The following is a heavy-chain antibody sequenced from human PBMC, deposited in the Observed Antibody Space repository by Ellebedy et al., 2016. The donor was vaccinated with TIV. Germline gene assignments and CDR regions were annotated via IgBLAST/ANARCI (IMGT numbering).Heavy chain of an antibody. V-gene: IGHV4-59*02. CDR2: IFYTGTS. CDR3: ARDYGGRFDY. CDR1: GDSVTTYS. D-gene: IGHD4-23*01. Sequence: SETLSLTXTVSGDSVTTYSWSWIRQSPGKGLEWIGHIFYTGTSNYNPSLKSRVAMSVDASENQFSLRLSSVTAADTAVYYCARDYGGRFDYWGQGTLATISS. J-gene: IGHJ4*02.